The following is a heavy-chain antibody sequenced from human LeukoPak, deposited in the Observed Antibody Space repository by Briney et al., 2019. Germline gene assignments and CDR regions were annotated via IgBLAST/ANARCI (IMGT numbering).Heavy chain of an antibody. CDR2: ISWNSGSI. J-gene: IGHJ4*02. CDR3: AKDGS. CDR1: GFTFDDYA. Sequence: GRSLRLSCAASGFTFDDYAMHWVRQAPGKGLEWVSGISWNSGSIGYADSVKGRFTISRDNAKNTLYLQMNSLRAEDTALYYCAKDGSWGQGTLVTVSS. V-gene: IGHV3-9*01.